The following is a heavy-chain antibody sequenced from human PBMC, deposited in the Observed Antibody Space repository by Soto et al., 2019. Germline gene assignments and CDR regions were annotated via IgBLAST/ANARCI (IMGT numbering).Heavy chain of an antibody. J-gene: IGHJ5*02. CDR3: ARHPERIAEIGWFDP. CDR1: GFTFSSYS. V-gene: IGHV3-48*01. D-gene: IGHD6-13*01. CDR2: ISSSSSTI. Sequence: EVQLVESGGGLVQPGGSLRLSCAASGFTFSSYSMNWVRQAPGKGLEWVSYISSSSSTIYYADSVKGGFTISRDNAKNSLYLQMNSLRAEDTAVYYCARHPERIAEIGWFDPWGQGTLVTVSS.